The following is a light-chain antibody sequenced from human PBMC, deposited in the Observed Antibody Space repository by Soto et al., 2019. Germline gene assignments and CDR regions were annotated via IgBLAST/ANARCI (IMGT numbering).Light chain of an antibody. CDR2: ATS. Sequence: EVVLTQSPDTLSLSPGERATLSCRASHSVSNKFLAWHQQKPGQAPRLLIYATSHRATGIPDRFSGSGSVTDFTLTISRLEPEDFAVYYCQQYGTTFGGGTKVEIK. CDR1: HSVSNKF. V-gene: IGKV3-20*01. CDR3: QQYGTT. J-gene: IGKJ4*01.